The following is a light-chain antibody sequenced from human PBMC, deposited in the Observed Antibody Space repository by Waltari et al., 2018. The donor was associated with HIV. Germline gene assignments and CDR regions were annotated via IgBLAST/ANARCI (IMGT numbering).Light chain of an antibody. CDR2: WAS. J-gene: IGKJ4*02. Sequence: DIVMTQSPDSLAVSLGERATINCKSSQSVLYNSNNKNYLAWYQQKPGQPPTLLIYWASTRESGVPDRFSGSGSGTDFTLNICTLQSEDFAVYYCQQYNKWPRTFGRGTKVEI. CDR1: QSVLYNSNNKNY. CDR3: QQYNKWPRT. V-gene: IGKV4-1*01.